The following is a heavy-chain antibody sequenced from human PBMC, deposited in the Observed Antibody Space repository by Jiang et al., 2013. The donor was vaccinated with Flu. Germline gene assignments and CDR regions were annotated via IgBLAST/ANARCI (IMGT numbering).Heavy chain of an antibody. CDR3: ARYSSGWYCLDY. J-gene: IGHJ4*02. CDR1: GGSINSGDW. D-gene: IGHD6-19*01. V-gene: IGHV4-4*03. Sequence: RGTLSLTCAVPGGSINSGDWWSWVRQPPGKGLEWIGEIYHMGSTNYNPSLKSRVTISIDKSKNRXSLRLSSVTAADTAAYYCARYSSGWYCLDYWGQGTLVTVSS. CDR2: IYHMGST.